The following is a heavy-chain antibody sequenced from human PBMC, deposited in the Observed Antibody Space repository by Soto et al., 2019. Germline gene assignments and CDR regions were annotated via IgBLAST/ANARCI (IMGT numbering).Heavy chain of an antibody. V-gene: IGHV3-23*01. D-gene: IGHD6-6*01. J-gene: IGHJ6*02. CDR1: GFTFSSYA. Sequence: HPGGSLRLSCTASGFTFSSYAMSWVRQAPGKGLEWVSAISASGSSTYYADSVKGRFTISRDNSKNTLYLQMNSLRAEDTAVYYCAKDRESIAGYFYYAMDVWGQGTTVTVSS. CDR2: ISASGSST. CDR3: AKDRESIAGYFYYAMDV.